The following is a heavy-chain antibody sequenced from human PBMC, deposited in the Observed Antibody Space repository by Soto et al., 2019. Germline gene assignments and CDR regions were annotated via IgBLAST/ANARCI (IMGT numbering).Heavy chain of an antibody. V-gene: IGHV4-31*03. CDR3: ARGGITIFGVVITAFDY. CDR1: GGSISSGGYY. J-gene: IGHJ4*02. CDR2: IYYSGST. Sequence: SETLSLTCTVSGGSISSGGYYWSWIRQHPGKGLVWIGDIYYSGSTYYNPSLKRRVTISVDTSKNQFSLKLSSVTAADTDVYYCARGGITIFGVVITAFDYWGQGTLVTVSS. D-gene: IGHD3-3*01.